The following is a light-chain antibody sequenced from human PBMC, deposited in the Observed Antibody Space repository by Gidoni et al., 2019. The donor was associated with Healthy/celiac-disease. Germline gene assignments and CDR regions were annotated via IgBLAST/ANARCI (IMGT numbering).Light chain of an antibody. V-gene: IGKV4-1*01. J-gene: IGKJ1*01. CDR2: RAS. CDR1: QSVLYSSNNKNY. CDR3: QQYYSTPQT. Sequence: DIVMTQSPDSLAVSLGERATTNCKSSQSVLYSSNNKNYLAWYQQKPGQPPKLLIYRASTRESGVPDRFSGSGSGTDFTLTISSLQAEDVAVYYCQQYYSTPQTFGQGTKVEIK.